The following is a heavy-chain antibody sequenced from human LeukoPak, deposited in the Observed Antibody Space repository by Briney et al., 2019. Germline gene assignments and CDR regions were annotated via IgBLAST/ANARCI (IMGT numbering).Heavy chain of an antibody. V-gene: IGHV3-7*01. CDR1: GGSISSSSYY. CDR3: ARYTTAGYSSGWYGPSFDY. J-gene: IGHJ4*02. CDR2: IKQDGSEK. Sequence: PSETLSLTCTVSGGSISSSSYYWGWIRQAPGKGLEWVANIKQDGSEKYYVDSVKGRFTISRDNAKNSLYLQMNSLRAEDTAVYYCARYTTAGYSSGWYGPSFDYWGQGTLVTVSS. D-gene: IGHD6-19*01.